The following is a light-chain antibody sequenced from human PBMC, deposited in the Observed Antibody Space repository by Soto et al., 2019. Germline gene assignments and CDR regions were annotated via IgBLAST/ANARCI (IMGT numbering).Light chain of an antibody. J-gene: IGKJ3*01. CDR2: GAS. V-gene: IGKV3-15*01. CDR3: QHYNDWPPAFT. Sequence: EILMTQSPATLSVSPGERATLSCRASQSLSRNLAWYQQKPGQAPRLLIYGASTRASGIPARFSGGGSGTEFPLTTSSLQSEDFALYYCQHYNDWPPAFTFAPGTKVDL. CDR1: QSLSRN.